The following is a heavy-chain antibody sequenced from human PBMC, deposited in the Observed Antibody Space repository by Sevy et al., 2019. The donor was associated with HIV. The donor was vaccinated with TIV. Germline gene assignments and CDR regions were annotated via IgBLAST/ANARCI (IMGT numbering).Heavy chain of an antibody. CDR2: IKQDGSEK. CDR1: GFTFSSYW. V-gene: IGHV3-7*01. CDR3: ARVRDFWSGYYANYNYYYGMDV. Sequence: GGSLRLSCAASGFTFSSYWMSWVRQAPGKGLEWVANIKQDGSEKYYVSSVKGRFTISRDNAKNSLSLQMNSLRAEDTAVYYCARVRDFWSGYYANYNYYYGMDVWGQGTTVTVSS. D-gene: IGHD3-3*01. J-gene: IGHJ6*02.